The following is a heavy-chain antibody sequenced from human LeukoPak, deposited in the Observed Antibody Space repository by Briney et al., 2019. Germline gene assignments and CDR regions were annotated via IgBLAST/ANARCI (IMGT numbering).Heavy chain of an antibody. CDR3: ARMRYYYDSSGYQVPSHLDY. D-gene: IGHD3-22*01. CDR1: VHPMSRYH. J-gene: IGHJ4*02. CDR2: IYTRGST. Sequence: SEPLSLPCTVSVHPMSRYHWSWIRQSAGKGLEWIGRIYTRGSTNYNPSLNSRVTMSVDTSKNQFSLKLRSVTAADKDVYYCARMRYYYDSSGYQVPSHLDYWGQGTLVTVSS. V-gene: IGHV4-4*07.